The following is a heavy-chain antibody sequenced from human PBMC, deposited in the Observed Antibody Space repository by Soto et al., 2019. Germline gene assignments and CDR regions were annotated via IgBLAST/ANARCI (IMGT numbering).Heavy chain of an antibody. CDR2: ISAYNGNT. D-gene: IGHD3-22*01. CDR1: GYTFTSYG. Sequence: ASVKVSCKASGYTFTSYGISWVRQAPGQGLEWMGWISAYNGNTNYAQKLQGRVTMTTDTSTSTAYMELRSLRSDDTAVYYCARVGSGGNYYDSSGYSGSRYFDYWGQGTLVTVSS. J-gene: IGHJ4*02. CDR3: ARVGSGGNYYDSSGYSGSRYFDY. V-gene: IGHV1-18*01.